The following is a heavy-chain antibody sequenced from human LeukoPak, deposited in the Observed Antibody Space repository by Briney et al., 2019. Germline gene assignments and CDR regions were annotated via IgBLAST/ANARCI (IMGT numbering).Heavy chain of an antibody. CDR1: GXSFSGYY. D-gene: IGHD3-10*01. CDR3: ARGNAVWYYYGSGSYSLNDY. V-gene: IGHV4-34*01. CDR2: INHSGST. J-gene: IGHJ4*02. Sequence: LSLTXAXYGXSFSGYYWSWIRQPPGKGLEWIGEINHSGSTNYNPSLKSRVTISVDTSKNQFSLKLSSVTAADTAVYYCARGNAVWYYYGSGSYSLNDYWGQGTLVTVSS.